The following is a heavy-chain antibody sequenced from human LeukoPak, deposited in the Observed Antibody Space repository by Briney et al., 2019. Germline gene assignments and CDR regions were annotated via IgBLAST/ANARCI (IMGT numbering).Heavy chain of an antibody. CDR1: GFTFSSYV. Sequence: GGSLRLSCAASGFTFSSYVMTWVRQAPGKGLEWVSTVSGSGGSTYYADSAKGRFTTSTDNSKNTVYLQMHSLRAEDTAVYYCAGNKDWGQGTLVTVSS. CDR2: VSGSGGST. V-gene: IGHV3-23*01. D-gene: IGHD1-14*01. J-gene: IGHJ4*01. CDR3: AGNKD.